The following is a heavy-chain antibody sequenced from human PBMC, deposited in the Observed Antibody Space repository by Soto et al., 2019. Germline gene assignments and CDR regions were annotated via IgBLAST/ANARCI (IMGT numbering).Heavy chain of an antibody. Sequence: PGGSLRLSCAASGFTFSSYSMNWVRQAPGKGLEWVSYISSSSSTIYYADSVKGRFTISRDNAKNSLYLQMNSLRAEDTAVYYCAMKYSSSPGYYYYMDVWGKGTTVTVSS. D-gene: IGHD6-6*01. CDR2: ISSSSSTI. CDR1: GFTFSSYS. V-gene: IGHV3-48*01. J-gene: IGHJ6*03. CDR3: AMKYSSSPGYYYYMDV.